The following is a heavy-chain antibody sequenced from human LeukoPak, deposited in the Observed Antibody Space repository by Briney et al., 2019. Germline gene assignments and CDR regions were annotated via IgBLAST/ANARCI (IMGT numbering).Heavy chain of an antibody. V-gene: IGHV3-33*01. J-gene: IGHJ4*02. D-gene: IGHD2-2*01. CDR2: IWYDGSNK. Sequence: GRSLRLSCAASGFTFSSYGMHWVRQAPGKGLEWVAVIWYDGSNKYYADSVKGRFTISRDNSKNTLYLQMNSLRAEDTAVYYCAREAIVVVPAALGYWGQGTLVAVSS. CDR1: GFTFSSYG. CDR3: AREAIVVVPAALGY.